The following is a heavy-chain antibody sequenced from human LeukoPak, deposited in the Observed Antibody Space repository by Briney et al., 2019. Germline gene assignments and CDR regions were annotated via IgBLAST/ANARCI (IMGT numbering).Heavy chain of an antibody. D-gene: IGHD3-22*01. V-gene: IGHV1-2*02. Sequence: ASVKVSCKASGYTFTGYYMHWVRQAPGQGLEWMGWINPNSGGTNYAQKFQGRVTMTRDTSISTAYMELSRLRSDDTAVYYCARDRATGYDSSGYPLVYFDYWGQGTLVTVSS. CDR3: ARDRATGYDSSGYPLVYFDY. CDR2: INPNSGGT. CDR1: GYTFTGYY. J-gene: IGHJ4*02.